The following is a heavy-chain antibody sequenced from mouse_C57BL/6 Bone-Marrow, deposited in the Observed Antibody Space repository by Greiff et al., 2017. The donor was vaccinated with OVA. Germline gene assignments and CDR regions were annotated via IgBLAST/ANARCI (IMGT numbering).Heavy chain of an antibody. D-gene: IGHD1-1*01. V-gene: IGHV1-50*01. Sequence: QVQLKQPGAELVKPGASVKLSCKASGYTFTSYWMQWVKQRPGQGLEWIGEIDPSDSYTNYNQKFKGKATLTVDTSSSTAYMQLSSLTSEDSAVYYCARNFVYYYGSSFLDYWGQGTSVTVSS. CDR2: IDPSDSYT. CDR3: ARNFVYYYGSSFLDY. CDR1: GYTFTSYW. J-gene: IGHJ4*01.